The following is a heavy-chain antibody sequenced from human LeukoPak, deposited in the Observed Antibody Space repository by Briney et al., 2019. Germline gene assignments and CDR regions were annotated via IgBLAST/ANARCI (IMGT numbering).Heavy chain of an antibody. CDR2: INHSGST. D-gene: IGHD3-10*01. Sequence: SETLSLTCAVYGGSFSGYYWSWIRQPPGKGLEWIGEINHSGSTNYNPSLKSRVTISVDTSKNQFSLKLSSVTAADTAVYYCAVPSRRGSGSYYRRSYYYYYMDVWGKGTTVTISS. CDR3: AVPSRRGSGSYYRRSYYYYYMDV. V-gene: IGHV4-34*01. CDR1: GGSFSGYY. J-gene: IGHJ6*03.